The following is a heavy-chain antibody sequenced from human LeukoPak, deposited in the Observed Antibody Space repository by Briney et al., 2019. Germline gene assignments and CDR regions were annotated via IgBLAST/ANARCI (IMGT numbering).Heavy chain of an antibody. V-gene: IGHV1-18*01. J-gene: IGHJ1*01. Sequence: GASVKVSCKASGYTFTSYGISWVRQAPGQGLEWMGWISAYNGNTNYAQKLQGRVTMTTDTSTSTAYMELRSLRSDDTAVYYCARGYSSGWSQPPFLPFQHWGQGTLVTVSS. D-gene: IGHD6-19*01. CDR1: GYTFTSYG. CDR2: ISAYNGNT. CDR3: ARGYSSGWSQPPFLPFQH.